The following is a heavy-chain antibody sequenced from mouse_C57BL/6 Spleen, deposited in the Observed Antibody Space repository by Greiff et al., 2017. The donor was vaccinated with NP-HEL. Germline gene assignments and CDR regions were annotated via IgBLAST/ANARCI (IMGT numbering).Heavy chain of an antibody. CDR1: GYTFTDYN. CDR3: ARRGYYYGSSPFDY. CDR2: INPNNGGT. Sequence: EVQLQQSGPELVKPGASVKIPCKASGYTFTDYNMDWVKQSHGKSLEWIGDINPNNGGTIYNQKFKGKATLTVDKSSSTAYMALRSLTSEDTAVYYCARRGYYYGSSPFDYWGQSTTLTVSS. D-gene: IGHD1-1*01. J-gene: IGHJ2*01. V-gene: IGHV1-18*01.